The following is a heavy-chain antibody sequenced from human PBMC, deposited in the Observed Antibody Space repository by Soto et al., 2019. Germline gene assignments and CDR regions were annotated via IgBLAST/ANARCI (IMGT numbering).Heavy chain of an antibody. Sequence: SVKVSCKASGGTFSSYAISWVRQAPGQGLEWMGGIIPIFGTANYAQKFQGRVTITADESTSTAYMELSSLRSEDTAVYYCARDGNYYDGSVYYDTFDIWGQGTMVTVSS. V-gene: IGHV1-69*13. CDR1: GGTFSSYA. CDR3: ARDGNYYDGSVYYDTFDI. J-gene: IGHJ3*02. CDR2: IIPIFGTA. D-gene: IGHD3-22*01.